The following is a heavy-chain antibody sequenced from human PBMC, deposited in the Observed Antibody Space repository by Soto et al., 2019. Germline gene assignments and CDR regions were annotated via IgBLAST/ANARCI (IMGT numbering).Heavy chain of an antibody. D-gene: IGHD3-10*01. CDR2: IKMAASVE. Sequence: GQSRRLSCVTSAFTFASYGMRWVRHATRKDLDWLASIKMAASVEQYVESVKGRVTMCLDNAKKSLYLQMDSLRGEDRAVYYLSRDSGYGWGASVSHYLDYWGHGTLVTVSS. V-gene: IGHV3-7*01. J-gene: IGHJ4*01. CDR1: AFTFASYG. CDR3: SRDSGYGWGASVSHYLDY.